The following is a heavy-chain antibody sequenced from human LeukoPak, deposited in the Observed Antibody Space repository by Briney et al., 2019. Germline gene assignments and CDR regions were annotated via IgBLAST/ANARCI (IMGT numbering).Heavy chain of an antibody. CDR1: GFTFSDYY. V-gene: IGHV3-11*04. Sequence: GESLKISCATSGFTFSDYYMSWIRQAPGKGLEWVSYISSSGSTIYYADSVKGRFTISRDNAKNSLYLQMNSLRAEDTAVYYCARVGVTGLDPWGQGTLVTVSS. CDR2: ISSSGSTI. D-gene: IGHD1-20*01. CDR3: ARVGVTGLDP. J-gene: IGHJ5*02.